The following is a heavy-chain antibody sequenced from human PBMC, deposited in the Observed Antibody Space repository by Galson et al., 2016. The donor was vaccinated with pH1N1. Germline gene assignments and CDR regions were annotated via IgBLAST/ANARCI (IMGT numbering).Heavy chain of an antibody. CDR2: IWYDGSNK. V-gene: IGHV3-33*01. CDR1: GFTFSSDG. CDR3: SRADYGDYVGYFDP. J-gene: IGHJ2*01. D-gene: IGHD4-17*01. Sequence: SLRLSCAASGFTFSSDGMHWVRQAPGKGLEWVAVIWYDGSNKYYADAVKGRFTISRDNSKNTLYLQMNSLRAEDTAVYYGSRADYGDYVGYFDPWGRGTLVTVSS.